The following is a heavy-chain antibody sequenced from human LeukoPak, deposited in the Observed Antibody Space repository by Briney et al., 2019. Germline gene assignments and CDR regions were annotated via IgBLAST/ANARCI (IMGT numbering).Heavy chain of an antibody. CDR1: GYTFTSYD. J-gene: IGHJ4*02. D-gene: IGHD3-16*02. V-gene: IGHV1-8*03. CDR3: ARGLTAVVIVPKGRAFDH. CDR2: MNPNSGNT. Sequence: ASVKVSCKASGYTFTSYDINWVRQATGQGLEWMGWMNPNSGNTGYAQKFQGRVTITRDTSISTVYMELSSLTSDDTAVYYCARGLTAVVIVPKGRAFDHWGQGTLVTVSS.